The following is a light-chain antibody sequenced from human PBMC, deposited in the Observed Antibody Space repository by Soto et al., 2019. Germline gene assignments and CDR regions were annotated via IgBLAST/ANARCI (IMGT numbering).Light chain of an antibody. Sequence: AIRMTQSPSSLSASTGDRVTITCRASQGISSYLAWYQQKPGKAPKLPIYAASTLQSGVPSRFSGSGSGTDFTLTISCLQSEDFATYSCQQYYSYPRTFGQGTKVEIK. CDR2: AAS. J-gene: IGKJ1*01. CDR1: QGISSY. V-gene: IGKV1-8*01. CDR3: QQYYSYPRT.